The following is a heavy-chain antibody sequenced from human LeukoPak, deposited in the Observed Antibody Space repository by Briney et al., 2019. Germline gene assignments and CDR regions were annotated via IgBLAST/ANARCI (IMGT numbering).Heavy chain of an antibody. CDR2: INPQSGDT. J-gene: IGHJ4*02. CDR1: GYTFTGYY. CDR3: ARDSAFSVVPFDY. Sequence: ASVKVSCKASGYTFTGYYMHWVRPAPGQGLEWMGWINPQSGDTKYAQKFQGRVTMTRDTSISTAYLYLSSLRSDEPAVYYCARDSAFSVVPFDYWGQGALVTVSS. V-gene: IGHV1-2*02. D-gene: IGHD2-15*01.